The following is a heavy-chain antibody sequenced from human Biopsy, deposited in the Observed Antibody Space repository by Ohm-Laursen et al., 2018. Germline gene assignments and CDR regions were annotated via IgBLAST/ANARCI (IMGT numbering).Heavy chain of an antibody. CDR1: GGSISSSTYY. CDR2: IYSSGST. Sequence: SDTLSLTCTVSGGSISSSTYYWGWIRQPPGKGLDWIGSIYSSGSTHYNSSLESRVTVSVDTSKNQFHLRLTSMSASDTAVYYCARHSLDDFWSGAHYYFDYWGLGTLVTVSS. CDR3: ARHSLDDFWSGAHYYFDY. D-gene: IGHD3-3*01. V-gene: IGHV4-39*01. J-gene: IGHJ4*02.